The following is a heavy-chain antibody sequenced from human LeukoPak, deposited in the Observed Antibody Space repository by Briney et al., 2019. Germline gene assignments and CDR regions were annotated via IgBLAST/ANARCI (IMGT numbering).Heavy chain of an antibody. Sequence: SETLSLTCTTSGVSINRFYWSWVRQPPGKGLEWIGNIYSGVPTYFNPSPKSRVTISVDTSKNQFSLNLTSVTAADTAMYYCVQTTGWPGFDYWGQGILVTVSS. D-gene: IGHD1-1*01. V-gene: IGHV4-4*09. CDR1: GVSINRFY. CDR2: IYSGVPT. J-gene: IGHJ4*02. CDR3: VQTTGWPGFDY.